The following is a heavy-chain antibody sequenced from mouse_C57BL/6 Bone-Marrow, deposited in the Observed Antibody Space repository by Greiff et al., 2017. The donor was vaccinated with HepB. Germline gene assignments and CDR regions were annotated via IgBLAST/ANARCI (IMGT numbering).Heavy chain of an antibody. CDR1: GYTFTSYW. CDR2: IDPSDSYT. Sequence: QVQLQQPGAELVRPGTSVKLSCKASGYTFTSYWMHWVKQRPGQGLEWIGVIDPSDSYTNYNQKFKGKATLTVEKSSSTVYLELSRLTSDDSAVYYCARHGYYSNYGFAYWGQGTLVTVSA. D-gene: IGHD2-5*01. V-gene: IGHV1-59*01. CDR3: ARHGYYSNYGFAY. J-gene: IGHJ3*01.